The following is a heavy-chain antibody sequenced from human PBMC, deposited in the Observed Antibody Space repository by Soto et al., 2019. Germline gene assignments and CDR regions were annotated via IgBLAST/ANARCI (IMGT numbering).Heavy chain of an antibody. V-gene: IGHV4-59*01. CDR1: GGSISRYY. Sequence: SETLSLTCSVSGGSISRYYWSWIRQPPGKGLEWIGYAYYSGDTGYNPSLKSRVTMAVDTSKSQVSLKLISVTAADTAVYYCARDRSTYGGGGTGEVKENWFDPWGQGALVTVSS. CDR3: ARDRSTYGGGGTGEVKENWFDP. CDR2: AYYSGDT. D-gene: IGHD2-8*01. J-gene: IGHJ5*02.